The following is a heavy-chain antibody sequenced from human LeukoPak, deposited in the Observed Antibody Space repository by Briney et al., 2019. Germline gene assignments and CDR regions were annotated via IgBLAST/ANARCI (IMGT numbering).Heavy chain of an antibody. Sequence: GGSLRLSCAASGFTFSGYAMHWVRQAPGKGLEWVAVISYDGTNKFYADSVKGRFTISRDISKNTLDLEMNSLRAEDTAVYYCASGYCTHWGQGTLVTVSS. J-gene: IGHJ4*02. CDR1: GFTFSGYA. CDR2: ISYDGTNK. CDR3: ASGYCTH. V-gene: IGHV3-30-3*01. D-gene: IGHD2-2*03.